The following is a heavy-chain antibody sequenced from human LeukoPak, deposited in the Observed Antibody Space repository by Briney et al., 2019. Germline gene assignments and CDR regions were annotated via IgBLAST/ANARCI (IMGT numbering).Heavy chain of an antibody. Sequence: GASVKVSCKASGYTFTGYYMHWVRQAPGQGLEWMGWINPNSGGTNYAQKFQGRVTMTRDTSISTAYMELSRLRSDDTAVYYCARDRDYGDYVYVLDYWGQGTMVTVSS. V-gene: IGHV1-2*02. J-gene: IGHJ4*02. CDR3: ARDRDYGDYVYVLDY. D-gene: IGHD4-17*01. CDR2: INPNSGGT. CDR1: GYTFTGYY.